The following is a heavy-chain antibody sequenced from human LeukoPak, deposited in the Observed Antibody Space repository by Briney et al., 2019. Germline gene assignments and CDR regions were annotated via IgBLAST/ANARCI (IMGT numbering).Heavy chain of an antibody. D-gene: IGHD2-2*01. CDR2: INHSGST. V-gene: IGHV4-34*01. Sequence: PSETLSLTCAVYGGSFSGYYWSWIRQPPGKGLEWIGEINHSGSTNYTPSLKSRVTISVDTSKNQFSLKLSSVTAADTAVYYCARGRPRPLYQLLSRGMDVWGQGTTVTVSS. CDR3: ARGRPRPLYQLLSRGMDV. J-gene: IGHJ6*02. CDR1: GGSFSGYY.